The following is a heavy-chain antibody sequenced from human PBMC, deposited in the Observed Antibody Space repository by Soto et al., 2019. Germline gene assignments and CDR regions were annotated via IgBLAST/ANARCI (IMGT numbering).Heavy chain of an antibody. V-gene: IGHV3-53*01. D-gene: IGHD6-13*01. CDR2: IYSGGST. CDR1: GFTVSGNY. Sequence: GGSLTLSSAAPGFTVSGNYMSWVRQAPGKGLEWVSVIYSGGSTYYADSVKGRFTISRDNSKNTPYLQMTSLRADDTAVYYCGSETAAGHYCYYGMDVWGQGTKVTVSS. J-gene: IGHJ6*02. CDR3: GSETAAGHYCYYGMDV.